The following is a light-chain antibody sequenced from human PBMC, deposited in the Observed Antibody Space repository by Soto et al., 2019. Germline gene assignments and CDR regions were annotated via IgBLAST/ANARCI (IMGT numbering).Light chain of an antibody. CDR1: QSISGW. V-gene: IGKV1-5*01. J-gene: IGKJ4*01. CDR3: QQANSFTLT. Sequence: DIQMTQSPSALSASVGDRVTITCRASQSISGWLAWFQQKPGKAPKLLIYDASSLESGVPSRLSGSGSGTEFTLTTSSLQPEDFATYYCQQANSFTLTFGGGTKVDIX. CDR2: DAS.